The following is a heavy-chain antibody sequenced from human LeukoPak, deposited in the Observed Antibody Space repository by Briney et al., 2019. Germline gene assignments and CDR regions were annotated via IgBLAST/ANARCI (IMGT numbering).Heavy chain of an antibody. V-gene: IGHV1-46*01. CDR1: GYTFTSYY. CDR2: INPSGGST. D-gene: IGHD3-10*01. CDR3: ARVRITMVRGALSWFDP. J-gene: IGHJ5*02. Sequence: ASVKVSCKAPGYTFTSYYMHWVRQAPGQGLEWMGIINPSGGSTSYAQKFQGRVTMIRDTSTSTVYMELSSLRSEDTAVYYCARVRITMVRGALSWFDPWGQGTLVTVSS.